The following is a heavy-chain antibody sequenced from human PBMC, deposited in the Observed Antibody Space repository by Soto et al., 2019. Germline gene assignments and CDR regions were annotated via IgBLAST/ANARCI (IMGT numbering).Heavy chain of an antibody. D-gene: IGHD6-19*01. CDR1: GGTFSSYA. CDR3: ARAVAVKYYFDY. J-gene: IGHJ4*02. Sequence: SVKVSCEASGGTFSSYAISWVRQAPGQGLEWMGGIIPIFGTANYAQKFQGRVTITADESTSTAYMELSSLRSEDTAVYYCARAVAVKYYFDYWAQGTLVTVSS. V-gene: IGHV1-69*13. CDR2: IIPIFGTA.